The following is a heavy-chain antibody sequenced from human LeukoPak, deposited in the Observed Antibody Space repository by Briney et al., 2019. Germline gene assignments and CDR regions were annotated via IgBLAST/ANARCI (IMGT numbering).Heavy chain of an antibody. D-gene: IGHD5-18*01. CDR1: GYTFTSYD. CDR2: MNPNSGNT. Sequence: ASVKVSCKASGYTFTSYDINWVRQATGQGLEWMGWMNPNSGNTGYAQKFQGRVTMTRNTSISTAYMELSSLRSEDTAVYYCARRADSRIQLWLRGRFDPWGQGTLVTVSS. CDR3: ARRADSRIQLWLRGRFDP. V-gene: IGHV1-8*01. J-gene: IGHJ5*02.